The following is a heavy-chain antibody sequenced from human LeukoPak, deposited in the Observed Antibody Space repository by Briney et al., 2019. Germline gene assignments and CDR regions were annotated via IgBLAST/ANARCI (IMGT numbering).Heavy chain of an antibody. CDR1: GYTFTSYA. CDR2: INAGNGNT. CDR3: ARGGAQLGITRGALFDY. J-gene: IGHJ4*02. V-gene: IGHV1-3*01. Sequence: ASVKVSCKASGYTFTSYAMHWVRQAPGQRLEWMGWINAGNGNTKYSQKFQGRVTITRDTSASTAYMELSSLRSEDTAVYYCARGGAQLGITRGALFDYWGQGTLVTVSS. D-gene: IGHD7-27*01.